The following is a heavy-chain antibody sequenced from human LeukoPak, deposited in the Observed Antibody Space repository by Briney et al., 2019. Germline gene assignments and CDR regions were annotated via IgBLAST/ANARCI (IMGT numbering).Heavy chain of an antibody. CDR2: ILNSAST. Sequence: SETLSLTCTVSGASVNSGSYVWSWIRQPPGKGLEWIGYILNSASTNYNLSLESRVTISVGSSKDQFSLRLSSVPAAETAIYYCAADYSNLYFMDVGGQGTTGTVSA. D-gene: IGHD4-11*01. CDR3: AADYSNLYFMDV. J-gene: IGHJ6*01. CDR1: GASVNSGSYV. V-gene: IGHV4-61*01.